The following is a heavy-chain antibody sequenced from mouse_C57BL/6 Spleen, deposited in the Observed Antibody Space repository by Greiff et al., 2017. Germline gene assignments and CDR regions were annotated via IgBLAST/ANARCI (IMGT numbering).Heavy chain of an antibody. J-gene: IGHJ4*01. CDR3: ARENGYTSYAMGY. CDR1: GYTFTTYP. V-gene: IGHV1-47*01. CDR2: FHPNNDDT. D-gene: IGHD1-2*01. Sequence: VQLQQSGAELVKPGASVKMSCKASGYTFTTYPIEWVKQNPGKSLEWIGNFHPNNDDTKYNEKFKGKATLTVEKSSSTAYLELSRFTSADSAVFYCARENGYTSYAMGYWGQGTSVTVSS.